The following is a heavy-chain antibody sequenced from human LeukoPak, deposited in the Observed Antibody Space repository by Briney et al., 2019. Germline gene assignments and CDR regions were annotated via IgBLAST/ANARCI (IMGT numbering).Heavy chain of an antibody. CDR1: GFTFSSCA. CDR3: ARDWQWQQLDGDAFDI. Sequence: GGSLRLSCSASGFTFSSCAMHWVRQAPRMGLEYVSGINDHGDTTHYGDSVRGRVTISRDDSKNTVHLQMSSLRAEDTAVYYCARDWQWQQLDGDAFDIWGQGTMVTVSS. D-gene: IGHD6-13*01. CDR2: INDHGDTT. J-gene: IGHJ3*02. V-gene: IGHV3-64D*09.